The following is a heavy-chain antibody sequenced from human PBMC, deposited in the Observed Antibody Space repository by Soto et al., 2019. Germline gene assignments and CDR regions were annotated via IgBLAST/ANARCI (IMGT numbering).Heavy chain of an antibody. CDR1: GFTFSSYA. J-gene: IGHJ4*02. CDR3: ARVVWYYDSSGYSDIDY. Sequence: PGGSLRLSCAASGFTFSSYAMHWVRPAPGKGLEWVAVISYDGSNKYYADSVKGRFTISRDNSKNTLYLQMNSLRAEDTAVYYCARVVWYYDSSGYSDIDYWGQGTLVTVSS. D-gene: IGHD3-22*01. V-gene: IGHV3-30-3*01. CDR2: ISYDGSNK.